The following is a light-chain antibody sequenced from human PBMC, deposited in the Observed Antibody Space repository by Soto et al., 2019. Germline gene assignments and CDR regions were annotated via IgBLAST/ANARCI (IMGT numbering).Light chain of an antibody. CDR3: QQYSGSFRV. V-gene: IGKV3-20*01. J-gene: IGKJ3*01. Sequence: EIVLTQSPGSLSLSPGERATLSCRASQSVSSSYLAWYQQKPGQAPRLLIYGASSRATGIPDRFSGSGSGTDFTLTISRLEPEDFAVYYCQQYSGSFRVFGPGTKVDIK. CDR2: GAS. CDR1: QSVSSSY.